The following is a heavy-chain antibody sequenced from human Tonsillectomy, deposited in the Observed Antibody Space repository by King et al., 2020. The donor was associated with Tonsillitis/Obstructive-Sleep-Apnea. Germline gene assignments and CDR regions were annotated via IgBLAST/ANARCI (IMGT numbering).Heavy chain of an antibody. Sequence: VQLVESGGGLVQPGRSLRLSCAASGFTFDDYAMHWVRQAPGKGLEWVSGISWNSGSIGYADSVKGRFTISRDNAKNSLYLQMNSLRAEDTALYYCAKDYGNWFDPWGQGTLVTVSS. CDR3: AKDYGNWFDP. D-gene: IGHD3-10*01. CDR2: ISWNSGSI. J-gene: IGHJ5*02. V-gene: IGHV3-9*01. CDR1: GFTFDDYA.